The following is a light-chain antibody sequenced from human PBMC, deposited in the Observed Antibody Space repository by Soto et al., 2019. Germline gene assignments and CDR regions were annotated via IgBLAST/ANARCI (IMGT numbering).Light chain of an antibody. CDR2: AAS. Sequence: EIQLTQSPSFLSASVGDRVTITCRASQGISSYLAWYQQKPGKAPKLLIYAASTLQSWVPSRFSGSGSGTECTLTISSLQPEDFATYYCQQLNSYPLTFGGGTKVEIK. J-gene: IGKJ4*01. CDR3: QQLNSYPLT. V-gene: IGKV1-9*01. CDR1: QGISSY.